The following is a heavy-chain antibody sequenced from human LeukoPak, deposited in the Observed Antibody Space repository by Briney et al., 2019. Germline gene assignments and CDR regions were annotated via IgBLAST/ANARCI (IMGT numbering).Heavy chain of an antibody. V-gene: IGHV3-33*01. Sequence: GRSMRLSCAASGFTFSSYGMHWVRQAPGKGLEWVAVIWYDGSNKCYADSVKGRFTISRDNSKNTLYLQMNSLRAEDTAVYYCARDERFGELFYGMDVWGKGTTVTVSS. J-gene: IGHJ6*04. D-gene: IGHD3-10*01. CDR3: ARDERFGELFYGMDV. CDR2: IWYDGSNK. CDR1: GFTFSSYG.